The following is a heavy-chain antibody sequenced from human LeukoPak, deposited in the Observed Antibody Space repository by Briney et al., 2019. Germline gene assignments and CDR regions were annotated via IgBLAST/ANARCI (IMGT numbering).Heavy chain of an antibody. D-gene: IGHD6-13*01. V-gene: IGHV1-46*01. Sequence: ASVKVSCKASVHTFTSYYMHWVRQAPGQGLEWMGIINPSGGSTSYAQKFQGRVTMTRDTSTSTVYMELSSLRPEDTAVYYCARVGGQQLVREDYWGQGTLVTVSS. CDR1: VHTFTSYY. CDR2: INPSGGST. J-gene: IGHJ4*02. CDR3: ARVGGQQLVREDY.